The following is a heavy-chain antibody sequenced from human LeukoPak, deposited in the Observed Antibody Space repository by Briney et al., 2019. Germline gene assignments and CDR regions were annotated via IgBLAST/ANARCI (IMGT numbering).Heavy chain of an antibody. D-gene: IGHD1-14*01. CDR2: IYYSGST. Sequence: SETLSLTCTVSGGSISSSSYYWGWIRQPPGKGLEWIGSIYYSGSTYYNPSLKSRVTISVDTSKNQFSLKLSSVTAADTAVYYCVRDGATEAVDIWGQGTMVTVSS. J-gene: IGHJ3*02. CDR1: GGSISSSSYY. V-gene: IGHV4-39*07. CDR3: VRDGATEAVDI.